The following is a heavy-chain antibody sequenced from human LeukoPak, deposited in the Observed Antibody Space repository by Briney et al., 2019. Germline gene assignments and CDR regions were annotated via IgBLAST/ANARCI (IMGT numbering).Heavy chain of an antibody. CDR1: GXTFRSYG. J-gene: IGHJ5*02. Sequence: GGSLRLSCAASGXTFRSYGMHWVRQAPGKGQEWVAVISYDGSHKYYADSVKGRFSISRDNSKNTLYLQMNSLRADDTAVYYCAKGARGDTVTSIVGLNWFDPWGQGTLVTVSS. V-gene: IGHV3-30*18. CDR2: ISYDGSHK. CDR3: AKGARGDTVTSIVGLNWFDP. D-gene: IGHD4-17*01.